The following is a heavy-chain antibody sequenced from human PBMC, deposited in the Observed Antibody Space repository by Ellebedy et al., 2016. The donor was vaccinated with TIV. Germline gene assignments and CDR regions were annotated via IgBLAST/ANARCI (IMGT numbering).Heavy chain of an antibody. J-gene: IGHJ4*02. CDR2: ISGGGDRT. D-gene: IGHD3-22*01. CDR1: EFTFGSFA. CDR3: SKGTSSGFNYDRVGSEY. V-gene: IGHV3-23*01. Sequence: GGSLRLSCAASEFTFGSFAMHWVRQAPGKGLEWLSVISGGGDRTYDSDSVKGRFTITRDNSKNTLYLQMDRLRDEDTAVYYCSKGTSSGFNYDRVGSEYWGQGTLVTVSS.